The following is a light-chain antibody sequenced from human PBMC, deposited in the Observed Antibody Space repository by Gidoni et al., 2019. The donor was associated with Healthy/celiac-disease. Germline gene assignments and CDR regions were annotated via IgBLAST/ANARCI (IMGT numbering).Light chain of an antibody. Sequence: EIVLTQSPATLSLSPGERATLSCSASQSVSSYLACYQQNPGQAPRLLICDASNRSTGIPAWFSGSGSGTFFTLTISRLEPEDFAVYYWQQRSNWPFTFGQGTRLEMK. CDR2: DAS. CDR1: QSVSSY. V-gene: IGKV3-11*01. CDR3: QQRSNWPFT. J-gene: IGKJ5*01.